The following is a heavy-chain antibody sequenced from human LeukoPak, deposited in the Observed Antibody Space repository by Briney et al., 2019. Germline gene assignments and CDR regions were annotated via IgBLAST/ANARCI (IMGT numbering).Heavy chain of an antibody. CDR2: ILSSSSTI. J-gene: IGHJ6*04. Sequence: GGSLRLSCAASGFTFNTHSMNWVRQAPGKGLEWVSYILSSSSTIYYADSVKGRVTISRDNAKNSLFLQMNSLRADDTAVYYCARAVGHGSGSPRMDVWGNGTTVTVSS. V-gene: IGHV3-48*01. CDR3: ARAVGHGSGSPRMDV. D-gene: IGHD3-10*01. CDR1: GFTFNTHS.